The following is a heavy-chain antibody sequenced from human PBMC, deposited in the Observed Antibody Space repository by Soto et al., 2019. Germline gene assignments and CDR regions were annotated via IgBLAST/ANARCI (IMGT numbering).Heavy chain of an antibody. CDR1: GGSFSGYY. CDR3: ARDKITGLFDY. CDR2: INHSGST. Sequence: QVQLQQWGAGLLKPSETLSLTCAVYGGSFSGYYWTWIRQPPGTGLEWIGEINHSGSTNYNPSLKIGVTITVDRSKNQFSLKLTSVSAAETDVYYCARDKITGLFDYWGQGTLVTVSS. D-gene: IGHD2-8*02. J-gene: IGHJ4*02. V-gene: IGHV4-34*01.